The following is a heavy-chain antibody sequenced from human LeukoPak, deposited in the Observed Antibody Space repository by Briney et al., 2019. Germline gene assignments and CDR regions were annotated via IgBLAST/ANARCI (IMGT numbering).Heavy chain of an antibody. Sequence: GGSLRLSCAASGFTFSSYAMSWVRQAPGKGLEWVSAISGSGGSTYYADSVKGRFTISRDNSKNTLYLQMNSLRAEDTAVYYCAKGRNYYYDSSGYYSYYFDYWGQGTLVTVSS. CDR2: ISGSGGST. CDR3: AKGRNYYYDSSGYYSYYFDY. V-gene: IGHV3-23*01. CDR1: GFTFSSYA. J-gene: IGHJ4*02. D-gene: IGHD3-22*01.